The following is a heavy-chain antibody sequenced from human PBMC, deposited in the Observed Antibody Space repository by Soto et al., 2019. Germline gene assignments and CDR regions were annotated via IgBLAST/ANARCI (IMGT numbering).Heavy chain of an antibody. CDR1: GGSFSGYY. D-gene: IGHD5-12*01. CDR3: ARGDPKRWLQAYYFDY. Sequence: PAETLSLTCAVSGGSFSGYYWSWIRQPPGKGLEWIGEINHSGSTNYNPSLKSRVTISVDTSKNQFSLKLSSVTAEDTAVYYCARGDPKRWLQAYYFDYWGQGTLVTVSS. CDR2: INHSGST. J-gene: IGHJ4*02. V-gene: IGHV4-34*01.